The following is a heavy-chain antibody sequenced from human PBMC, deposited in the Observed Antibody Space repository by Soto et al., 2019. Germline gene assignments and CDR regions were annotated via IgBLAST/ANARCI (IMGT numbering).Heavy chain of an antibody. D-gene: IGHD3-22*01. J-gene: IGHJ5*02. CDR2: IYYSGIT. CDR3: ARAGRSSGSSWGS. Sequence: TSETLSLTCTVSGVSITSYYWSWIRQPPGKGLEWIGYIYYSGITNYNPSLKSRVTISVDTSKNQFSLKLSSVTAADTAVYYCARAGRSSGSSWGSWGQGALVTVS. V-gene: IGHV4-59*01. CDR1: GVSITSYY.